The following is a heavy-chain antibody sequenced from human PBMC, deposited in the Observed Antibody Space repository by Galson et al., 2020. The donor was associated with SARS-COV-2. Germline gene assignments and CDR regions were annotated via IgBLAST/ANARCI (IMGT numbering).Heavy chain of an antibody. V-gene: IGHV3-7*01. CDR1: GFTINDFW. Sequence: WGSLSLSCEVSGFTINDFWMNWFRQPQAQGPERVANIKGDGSETNYADFVKGRFSIFRDNAANSLYLQMNSLRVDDSAAYYCSRESWQGGYWGQGTRVAVSS. J-gene: IGHJ4*02. CDR2: IKGDGSET. CDR3: SRESWQGGY. D-gene: IGHD6-13*01.